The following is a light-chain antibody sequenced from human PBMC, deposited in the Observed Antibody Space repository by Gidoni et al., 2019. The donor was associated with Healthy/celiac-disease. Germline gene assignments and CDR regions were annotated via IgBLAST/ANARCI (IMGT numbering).Light chain of an antibody. CDR3: QQYNSYST. J-gene: IGKJ5*01. CDR1: QSISSW. CDR2: KAS. V-gene: IGKV1-5*03. Sequence: DIQMTQSPSTLSASVGDRVTITCRARQSISSWLACYQQKPGKAPKLLIYKASSLESGVPSRFSGSGSGTEFTLTISSLQPDDFATYYFQQYNSYSTFGQGTRLEIK.